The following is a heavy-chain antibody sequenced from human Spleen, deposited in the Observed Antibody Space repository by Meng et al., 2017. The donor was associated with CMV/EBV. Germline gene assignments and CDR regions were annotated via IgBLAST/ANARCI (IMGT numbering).Heavy chain of an antibody. D-gene: IGHD5-12*01. J-gene: IGHJ6*02. Sequence: GGSLRLSCATSGFTFSSYEMNWVRQAPGKGLEWVAYISSTGSIIYYADSVKGRFTISRDNAKNTLYLQMNSLRAEDTAVYYCARDSGYESPTGYYYYYGMDVWGQGTTVTVSS. CDR3: ARDSGYESPTGYYYYYGMDV. CDR1: GFTFSSYE. V-gene: IGHV3-48*03. CDR2: ISSTGSII.